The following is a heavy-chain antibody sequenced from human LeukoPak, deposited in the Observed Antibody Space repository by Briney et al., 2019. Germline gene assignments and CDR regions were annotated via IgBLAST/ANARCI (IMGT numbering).Heavy chain of an antibody. CDR1: GFTFSSYG. CDR2: IRYDGEKQ. Sequence: PGRSLRLSCAASGFTFSSYGMHWVRQAPGKGLEWVTFIRYDGEKQHYVDSVKGRFTISRDNSKDTLYLQMNDVRPEDTAVYYCASSALGRADWLDPWGLGTPVTVSS. J-gene: IGHJ5*02. V-gene: IGHV3-30*19. CDR3: ASSALGRADWLDP. D-gene: IGHD7-27*01.